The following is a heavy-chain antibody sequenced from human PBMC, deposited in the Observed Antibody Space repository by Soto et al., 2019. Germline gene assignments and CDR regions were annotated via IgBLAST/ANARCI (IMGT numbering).Heavy chain of an antibody. CDR3: ARVMMVRGVVFEY. D-gene: IGHD3-10*01. CDR2: MYSGGSA. J-gene: IGHJ4*02. CDR1: GFSVSSTY. V-gene: IGHV3-53*01. Sequence: GGSLRLSCAVSGFSVSSTYMSWVRQAPGRGLEWVSVMYSGGSAYYADSVKGRFSISRENSKNTLSLQMNSLRAEDTAVYYCARVMMVRGVVFEYWGRGTLVTVSS.